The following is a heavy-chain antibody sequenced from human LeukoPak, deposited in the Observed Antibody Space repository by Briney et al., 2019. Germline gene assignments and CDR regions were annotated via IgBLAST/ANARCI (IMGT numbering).Heavy chain of an antibody. D-gene: IGHD3-22*01. CDR2: IYYSGST. CDR3: ATLGEFYDSSGYYYN. V-gene: IGHV4-30-4*01. J-gene: IGHJ4*02. CDR1: GGSISSGDYY. Sequence: SQTLSLTCTVSGGSISSGDYYWSWIRQPPGEGLEWIGYIYYSGSTYYNPSLKSRVTISVDSSKNQFSLKLTSVTAADTAVYYCATLGEFYDSSGYYYNWGQGTLVTVSS.